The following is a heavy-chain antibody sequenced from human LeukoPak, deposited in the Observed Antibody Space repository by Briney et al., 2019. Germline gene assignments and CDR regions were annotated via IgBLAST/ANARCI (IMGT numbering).Heavy chain of an antibody. CDR1: GFTFSSYG. Sequence: GGSLRLSCAASGFTFSSYGMHWVRQAPGKGLEWVAFIRYAGINKYYADSVKGRFTISRDTSKNTLYLQMNSLRAEDTAVYYCTRDLLAGDYYGSGNLGYWGQGTLVTVSS. CDR3: TRDLLAGDYYGSGNLGY. D-gene: IGHD3-10*01. CDR2: IRYAGINK. V-gene: IGHV3-30*02. J-gene: IGHJ4*02.